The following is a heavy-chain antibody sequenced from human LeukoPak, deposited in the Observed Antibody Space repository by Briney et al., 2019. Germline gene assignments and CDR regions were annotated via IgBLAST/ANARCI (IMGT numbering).Heavy chain of an antibody. J-gene: IGHJ4*01. D-gene: IGHD6-13*01. CDR1: GFTFSSYW. V-gene: IGHV3-74*01. CDR3: ARVASSSWWALDY. CDR2: INTDGSST. Sequence: GGTLRLSCAASGFTFSSYWKHWVSHAPGKGLVWGLRINTDGSSTSYSDSVKGRFNIHRDNAKNTLYLQMKSLRAEDDAVYYCARVASSSWWALDYWGHGTLVTVSS.